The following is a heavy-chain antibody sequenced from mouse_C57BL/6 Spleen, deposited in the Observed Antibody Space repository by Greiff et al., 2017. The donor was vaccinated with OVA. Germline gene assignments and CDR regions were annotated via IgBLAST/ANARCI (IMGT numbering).Heavy chain of an antibody. CDR3: ARHLRRDAMDY. CDR2: IYPGSGST. D-gene: IGHD1-1*01. J-gene: IGHJ4*01. CDR1: GYTFTSYW. V-gene: IGHV1-55*01. Sequence: VQLQQPGAELVKPGASVKMSCKASGYTFTSYWITWVKQRPGQGLEWIGDIYPGSGSTNYNEKFKSKATLTVDTSSSTAYMQLSNLTSEDSAVYYCARHLRRDAMDYWGQGTSVTVSS.